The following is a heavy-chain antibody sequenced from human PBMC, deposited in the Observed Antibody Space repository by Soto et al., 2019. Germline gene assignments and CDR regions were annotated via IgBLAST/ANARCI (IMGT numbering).Heavy chain of an antibody. CDR1: GFSFSDYA. CDR3: AKDVIAGDGFWLMDP. CDR2: SYINDAGI. V-gene: IGHV3-23*05. Sequence: AESLTLSCAASGFSFSDYAMTWVRQAPAQGMESVSGSYINDAGIQYADSARGRFTISKDNTNNTQYLQMNSPRTEATAVYYCAKDVIAGDGFWLMDPGAKGTLATVSP. J-gene: IGHJ5*02. D-gene: IGHD2-21*01.